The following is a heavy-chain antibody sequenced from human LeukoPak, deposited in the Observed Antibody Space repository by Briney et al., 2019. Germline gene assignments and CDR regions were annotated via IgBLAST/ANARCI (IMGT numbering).Heavy chain of an antibody. CDR1: GFTFSSYS. Sequence: AGGSLRLSCAASGFTFSSYSMNWVRQAPGKGLKWVSSISSSSTYIYYTDSVKGRFTISRDNAKNSLFLQMNSLRADDTAVYYCARKDPATTYMDVWGKGTTVTVSS. J-gene: IGHJ6*03. CDR3: ARKDPATTYMDV. CDR2: ISSSSTYI. D-gene: IGHD5-18*01. V-gene: IGHV3-21*01.